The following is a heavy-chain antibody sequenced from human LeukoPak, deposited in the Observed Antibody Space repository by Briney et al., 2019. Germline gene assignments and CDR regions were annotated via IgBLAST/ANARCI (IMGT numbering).Heavy chain of an antibody. CDR1: GFTFSTYW. V-gene: IGHV3-74*01. CDR3: ARDMLGGFDY. CDR2: INNDGSVT. D-gene: IGHD3-10*02. Sequence: PGGSLRLSCAASGFTFSTYWMHWVRQAPGKGLVWVSRINNDGSVTSYADSVKGRFTISRDNAKNSLYLQMNSLRAEDTAVYYCARDMLGGFDYWGQGTLVTVSS. J-gene: IGHJ4*02.